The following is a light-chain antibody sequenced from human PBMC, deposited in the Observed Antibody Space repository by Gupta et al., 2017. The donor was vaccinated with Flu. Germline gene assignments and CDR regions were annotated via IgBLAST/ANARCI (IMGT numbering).Light chain of an antibody. Sequence: DIQMTQSPSSVSASVGDSVTITCRASQSIANCLVWYQQRPGKAPNLLVYAASSLQSGLPSRFSGSGSGTDFTLTISILPPEDFATYYCQQAHSWPITFGEGTQVDIK. CDR1: QSIANC. V-gene: IGKV1-12*01. CDR3: QQAHSWPIT. CDR2: AAS. J-gene: IGKJ5*01.